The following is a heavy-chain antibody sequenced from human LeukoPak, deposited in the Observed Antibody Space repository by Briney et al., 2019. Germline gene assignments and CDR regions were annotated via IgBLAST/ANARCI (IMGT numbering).Heavy chain of an antibody. CDR3: AREVTTPLDYYYYYMDV. D-gene: IGHD4-11*01. J-gene: IGHJ6*03. CDR2: IYTSGST. Sequence: SETLSLTCTVSGGSISSGSYYRSWIRQPAGKGLEWIGRIYTSGSTNYNPSLKSRVTISVDTSKNQFSLKLSSVTAADTAVYYCAREVTTPLDYYYYYMDVWGKGTTVTVSS. V-gene: IGHV4-61*02. CDR1: GGSISSGSYY.